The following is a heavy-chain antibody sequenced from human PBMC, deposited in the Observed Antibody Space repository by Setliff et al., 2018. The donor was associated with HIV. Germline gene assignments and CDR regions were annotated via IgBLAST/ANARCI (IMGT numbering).Heavy chain of an antibody. CDR2: IHYSGST. J-gene: IGHJ3*02. CDR1: GGSISSSNSY. Sequence: PSETLSLTCSVSGGSISSSNSYWGWIRQPPGKGLEWIGNIHYSGSTYQNPSLKSRVTISVDTSKNQFSLKLSSVTAADTAVYYCARNPCSGGSCPDAFDIWGQGTMVTVSS. V-gene: IGHV4-39*07. CDR3: ARNPCSGGSCPDAFDI. D-gene: IGHD2-15*01.